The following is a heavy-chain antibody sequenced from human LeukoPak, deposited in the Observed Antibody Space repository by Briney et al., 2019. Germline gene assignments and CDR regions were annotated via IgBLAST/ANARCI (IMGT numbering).Heavy chain of an antibody. J-gene: IGHJ4*02. Sequence: SETLSLTCAVSGYSISSGYYWGCIRQPPGKGLEWIGSIYHSGSTYYNPSLKSRVTISVDTSKNQFSLKLSSVTAADTAVYYCARSTYYDFWSGYPFDYWGQGTLVTVSS. D-gene: IGHD3-3*01. CDR1: GYSISSGYY. CDR3: ARSTYYDFWSGYPFDY. CDR2: IYHSGST. V-gene: IGHV4-38-2*01.